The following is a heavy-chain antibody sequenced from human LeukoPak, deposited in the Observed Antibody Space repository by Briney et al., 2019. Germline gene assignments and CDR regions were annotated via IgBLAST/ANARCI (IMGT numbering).Heavy chain of an antibody. CDR3: ARHDFWSGYPYDDYYYYYGMDV. J-gene: IGHJ6*02. D-gene: IGHD3-3*01. Sequence: ASVTVSCKASGYTFTSYGISWMRQAPGQGLEWMGWISAYNGNTNYAQKLQGRVTMTTDTSTNTAYMELRSLRSDDTAVYYCARHDFWSGYPYDDYYYYYGMDVWGQGTTVTVSS. CDR2: ISAYNGNT. CDR1: GYTFTSYG. V-gene: IGHV1-18*01.